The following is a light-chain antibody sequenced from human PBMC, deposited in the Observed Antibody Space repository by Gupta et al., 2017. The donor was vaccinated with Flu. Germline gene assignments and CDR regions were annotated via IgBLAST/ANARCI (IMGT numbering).Light chain of an antibody. CDR2: GKN. J-gene: IGLJ2*01. V-gene: IGLV3-19*01. Sequence: SSELTQDPAVSVALGQTVRITCQGDSLRSYYASWYQQKPGQAPVLVIYGKNNRPSGIPDRFSGSSSGNTASLNITGAQAEDEADYYCNYRDSSGNHVVFGGGKKL. CDR3: NYRDSSGNHVV. CDR1: SLRSYY.